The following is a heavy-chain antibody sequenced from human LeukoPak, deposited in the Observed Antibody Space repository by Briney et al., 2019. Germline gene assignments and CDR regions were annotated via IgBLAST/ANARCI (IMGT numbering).Heavy chain of an antibody. V-gene: IGHV4-34*01. CDR1: GGSFSGYY. D-gene: IGHD1-26*01. CDR3: ARGPLLGGFDF. Sequence: SETLSLTCAVYGGSFSGYYWSWIRQPPGKGLEWIGQIHHSGSADHNPSLKSRVTMSVDTSKNQFSLKVRSVTAADTAVYFCARGPLLGGFDFWGQGTLVTVSS. J-gene: IGHJ4*02. CDR2: IHHSGSA.